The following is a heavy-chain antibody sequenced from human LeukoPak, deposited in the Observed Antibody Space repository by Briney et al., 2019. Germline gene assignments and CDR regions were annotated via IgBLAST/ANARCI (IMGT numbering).Heavy chain of an antibody. J-gene: IGHJ6*03. CDR3: ARVPGRGDGGYYYYYMDV. Sequence: GGSLRLSCAASVLTFSTYNMNWVRQAPGKRLEWVSSITSSSRYTFYADSVKGRITISRDNAKNSLYLQMNSLRAEDTAVYYCARVPGRGDGGYYYYYMDVWGKGTTVTVSS. CDR1: VLTFSTYN. CDR2: ITSSSRYT. V-gene: IGHV3-21*01. D-gene: IGHD1-14*01.